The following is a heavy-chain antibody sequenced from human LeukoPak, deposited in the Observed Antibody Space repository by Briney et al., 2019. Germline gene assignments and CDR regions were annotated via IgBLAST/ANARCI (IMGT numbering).Heavy chain of an antibody. CDR1: GGSISSSSYY. V-gene: IGHV4-39*01. CDR2: INHSGST. CDR3: AGHVRYSSWYSWFDP. Sequence: PSETLSLTCTVSGGSISSSSYYWGWIRQPPGKGLEWIGEINHSGSTNYNPSLKSRVTISVDTSKNQFSLKLSSVTAADTAVYYCAGHVRYSSWYSWFDPWGQGTLVTVSS. J-gene: IGHJ5*02. D-gene: IGHD6-13*01.